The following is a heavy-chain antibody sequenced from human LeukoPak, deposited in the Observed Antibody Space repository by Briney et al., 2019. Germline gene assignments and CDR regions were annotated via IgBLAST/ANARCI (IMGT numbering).Heavy chain of an antibody. V-gene: IGHV3-7*05. D-gene: IGHD5-12*01. CDR3: ARHSDYAFGPY. CDR2: IRQDGNEK. CDR1: GFTFSDYW. Sequence: PGGSLGLSCAASGFTFSDYWMTWVRQAPGKGLEWVANIRQDGNEKYYVDSVKGRFTISRDNAKNSVCLQMNSLRAEDTAAYYCARHSDYAFGPYWGQGTLVTVSS. J-gene: IGHJ4*02.